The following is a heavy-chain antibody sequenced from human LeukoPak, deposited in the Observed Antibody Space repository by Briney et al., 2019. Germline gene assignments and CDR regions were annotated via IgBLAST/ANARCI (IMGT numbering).Heavy chain of an antibody. CDR3: ARDRVKGYYDFWSGYYSWRDPNWFDP. CDR2: IKQDGSEK. V-gene: IGHV3-7*01. D-gene: IGHD3-3*01. J-gene: IGHJ5*02. CDR1: GFTFSSYW. Sequence: PGGSLRLSCAASGFTFSSYWMSRVRQAPGKGLEWVANIKQDGSEKYYVDSVKGRFTISRDNAKNSLYLQMNSLRAEDTAVYYCARDRVKGYYDFWSGYYSWRDPNWFDPWGQGTLVTVSS.